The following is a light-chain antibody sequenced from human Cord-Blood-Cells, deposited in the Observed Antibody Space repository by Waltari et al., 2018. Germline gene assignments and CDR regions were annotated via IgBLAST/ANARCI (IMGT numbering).Light chain of an antibody. CDR3: HQYDNLPYT. CDR2: DAS. CDR1: QDISNY. V-gene: IGKV1-33*01. Sequence: DIQMTQSPSSLSASVGDRVTITCQASQDISNYLNCYQQKPGKAPKLLIYDASNLETGVPTSFSGSGCGTDFTFTISSLQPEDIATYYCHQYDNLPYTFGQGTKLEIK. J-gene: IGKJ2*01.